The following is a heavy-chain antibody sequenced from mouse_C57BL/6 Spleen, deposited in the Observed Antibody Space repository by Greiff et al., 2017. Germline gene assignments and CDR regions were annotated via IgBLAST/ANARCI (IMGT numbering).Heavy chain of an antibody. CDR2: INPNNGGT. Sequence: EVKLMESVPELVKPGASVKLSCKASGFTITDTNMHWVKQSHGKSLEWIGDINPNNGGTSYNQKFKGKATLTVTKSSSTAYMELRSLTSEDSAVYDCARSYFDVWGTGTTVTVSS. CDR1: GFTITDTN. V-gene: IGHV1-22*01. CDR3: ARSYFDV. J-gene: IGHJ1*03.